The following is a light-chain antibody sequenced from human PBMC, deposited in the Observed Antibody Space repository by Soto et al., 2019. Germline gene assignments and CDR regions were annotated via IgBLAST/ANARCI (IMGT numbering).Light chain of an antibody. V-gene: IGKV3-20*01. CDR3: QHYSSSPHT. Sequence: IVLTQSPGTLSLSPGERATLSCRASQSVSTTYLAWYQQKPGQAPRLVMYGTSSRATGIPDRFSGSGSGTDFTLTISRLEPEDFAVYYCQHYSSSPHTFGGGTKVEIK. CDR2: GTS. CDR1: QSVSTTY. J-gene: IGKJ4*01.